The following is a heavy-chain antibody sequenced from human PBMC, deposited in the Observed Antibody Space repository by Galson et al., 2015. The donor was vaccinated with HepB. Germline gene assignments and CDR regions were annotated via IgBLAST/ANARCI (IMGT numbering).Heavy chain of an antibody. Sequence: VKVSCKASGSTLSNYGINWVRQAPGQGLEWMGGIIPIFGTTNYAQKFQGRVTLIADKSTSTAYMELSSLTSEDTAVYFCARAVPESFDFWSGYSHFDSWGQRTVVTVSS. CDR2: IIPIFGTT. V-gene: IGHV1-69*06. J-gene: IGHJ4*02. CDR1: GSTLSNYG. D-gene: IGHD3-3*01. CDR3: ARAVPESFDFWSGYSHFDS.